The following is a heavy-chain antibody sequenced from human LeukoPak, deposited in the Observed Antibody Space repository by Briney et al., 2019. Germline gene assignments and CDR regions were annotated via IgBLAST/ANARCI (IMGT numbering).Heavy chain of an antibody. V-gene: IGHV4-38-2*02. J-gene: IGHJ4*02. D-gene: IGHD3-22*01. Sequence: SETLSLTCTVSGYSISSGYYWGWIRQPPGKGLEWIGSIYHSGSTYYNPSLKSRVTISVDTSKNQFSLKLSSVTAADTAVYYCARDIGYYDSSGYYYDWSLVYWGQGTLVTVSS. CDR3: ARDIGYYDSSGYYYDWSLVY. CDR1: GYSISSGYY. CDR2: IYHSGST.